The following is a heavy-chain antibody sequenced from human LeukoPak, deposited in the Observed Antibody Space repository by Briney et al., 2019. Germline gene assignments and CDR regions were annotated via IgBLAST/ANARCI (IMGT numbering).Heavy chain of an antibody. V-gene: IGHV3-7*01. D-gene: IGHD6-6*01. J-gene: IGHJ4*02. CDR2: IKQDGSEK. CDR1: GFTFSHYW. CDR3: AREGAEYYFDY. Sequence: GGSLRLSCAPSGFTFSHYWMSWVRQAPGKGLEWVANIKQDGSEKYYVDSVKGRFTISRDNAKNSLYLQMNSLRAEDTAVYYCAREGAEYYFDYWGQGTLVTVSS.